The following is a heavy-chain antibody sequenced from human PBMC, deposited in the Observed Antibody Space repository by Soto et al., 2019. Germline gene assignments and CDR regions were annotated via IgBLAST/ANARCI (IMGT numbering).Heavy chain of an antibody. D-gene: IGHD3-9*01. J-gene: IGHJ6*02. CDR2: IYYSGST. CDR3: AREATYYDILTGSYYGMDV. CDR1: GGSISSGGYY. V-gene: IGHV4-31*03. Sequence: SETLSLTCTVSGGSISSGGYYWSWIRQHPGKGLEWIGYIYYSGSTYYNPSLKSRVTISVDTSKNQFSLKLSSVAAADTAVYYCAREATYYDILTGSYYGMDVWGQGTTVTVSS.